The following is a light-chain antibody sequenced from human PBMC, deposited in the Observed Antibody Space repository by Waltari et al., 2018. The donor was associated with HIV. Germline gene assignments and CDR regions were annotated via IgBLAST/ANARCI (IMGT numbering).Light chain of an antibody. J-gene: IGLJ2*01. CDR1: SSDVGSYNL. V-gene: IGLV2-23*01. Sequence: QSALTQPASVSGSPGQSITISCTGTSSDVGSYNLFSWYQQHPGKAPKLMIYEGSKRPSGVSNRVSGSKSGNTASLTISGLQAEDEADYYCCSYAGSSNVVFGGGTKLTVL. CDR3: CSYAGSSNVV. CDR2: EGS.